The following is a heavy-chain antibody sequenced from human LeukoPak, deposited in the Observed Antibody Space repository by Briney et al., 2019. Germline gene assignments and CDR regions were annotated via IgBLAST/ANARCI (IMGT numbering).Heavy chain of an antibody. CDR1: GGSFSGYY. CDR3: AREGGGMTTVTRNYFDY. J-gene: IGHJ4*02. V-gene: IGHV4-34*01. Sequence: SETLSLTCAVYGGSFSGYYWSWIRQPPGKGLEWIGEINHSGSTNYNPSLKSRVTISVDTSKNQFSLKLSSVTAADTAVYYCAREGGGMTTVTRNYFDYWGQGTLVTVSS. CDR2: INHSGST. D-gene: IGHD4-17*01.